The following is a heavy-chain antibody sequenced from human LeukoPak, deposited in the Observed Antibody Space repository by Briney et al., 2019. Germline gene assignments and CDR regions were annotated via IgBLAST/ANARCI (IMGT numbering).Heavy chain of an antibody. J-gene: IGHJ4*02. Sequence: ASVKVSCKASGYTFTSYDINWVRQATGQGLEWMGWMNPNSGNTGYAQKFQGRVAMTRNTSISTAYMELSSLRSEDTAVYYCARIETSHYDFWSGSYYWGQGTLVTVSS. CDR3: ARIETSHYDFWSGSYY. CDR1: GYTFTSYD. V-gene: IGHV1-8*01. D-gene: IGHD3-3*01. CDR2: MNPNSGNT.